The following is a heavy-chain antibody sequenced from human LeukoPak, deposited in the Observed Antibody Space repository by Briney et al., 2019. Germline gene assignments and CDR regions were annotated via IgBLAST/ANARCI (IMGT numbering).Heavy chain of an antibody. Sequence: GGSLRLSCAASGFTFSSYWMHWVRQAPGKGLVWVSRVNSDGSWTSYADSVKGRFTISKDNAKNTVYLQMNSLRAEDTAVYYCVSFYETYWGRGTLVTVSS. CDR1: GFTFSSYW. V-gene: IGHV3-74*01. CDR3: VSFYETY. J-gene: IGHJ4*02. D-gene: IGHD2/OR15-2a*01. CDR2: VNSDGSWT.